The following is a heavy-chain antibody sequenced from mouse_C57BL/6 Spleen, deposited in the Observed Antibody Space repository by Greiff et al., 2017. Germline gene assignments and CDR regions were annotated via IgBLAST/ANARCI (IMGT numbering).Heavy chain of an antibody. J-gene: IGHJ2*01. Sequence: QVQLQQPGAELVKPGASVKVSCKASGYTFTSYWMHWVKPRPCQGLEWIWRVHPSDSDTNYHQKFKGKATLTVDKSSSTAYMQLSSLTSEDSAVYYCARQLRLIDYWGQGTTLTVSS. CDR2: VHPSDSDT. CDR1: GYTFTSYW. D-gene: IGHD3-2*02. CDR3: ARQLRLIDY. V-gene: IGHV1-74*01.